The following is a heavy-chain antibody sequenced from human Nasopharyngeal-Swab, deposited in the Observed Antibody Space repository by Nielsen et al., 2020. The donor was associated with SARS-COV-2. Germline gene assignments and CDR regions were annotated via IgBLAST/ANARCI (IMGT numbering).Heavy chain of an antibody. V-gene: IGHV4-31*03. CDR1: GGSISSGGYY. Sequence: SETLSLTCTVSGGSISSGGYYWSWIRQHPGKGLEWIGYIYYSGSTYYNPSLKSRVTISVDTSKNHFSLKLSSVTAADTAVYYCARGGWGDYPDYWGQGTLVTVSS. J-gene: IGHJ4*02. CDR2: IYYSGST. D-gene: IGHD4-17*01. CDR3: ARGGWGDYPDY.